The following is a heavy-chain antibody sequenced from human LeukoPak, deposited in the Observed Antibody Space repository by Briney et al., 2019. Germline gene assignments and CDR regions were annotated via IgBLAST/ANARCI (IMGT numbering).Heavy chain of an antibody. Sequence: PGGSLRLSCAASGFTFSSYSMNWVRQAPGKGLEWVSSISSSSSYIYYADSVKGRFTISRDNAKNSLYLQMNSLRAEDTAVYYCARGKFGYCSSTSRSDAFDIWGQRTMVTVSS. CDR1: GFTFSSYS. CDR3: ARGKFGYCSSTSRSDAFDI. J-gene: IGHJ3*02. CDR2: ISSSSSYI. V-gene: IGHV3-21*01. D-gene: IGHD2-2*03.